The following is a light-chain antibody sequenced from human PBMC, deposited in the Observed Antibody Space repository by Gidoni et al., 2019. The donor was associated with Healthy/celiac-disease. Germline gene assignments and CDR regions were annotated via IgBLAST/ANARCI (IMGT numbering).Light chain of an antibody. J-gene: IGKJ2*01. CDR2: DAS. CDR3: QQFNNYPPYT. V-gene: IGKV1D-13*01. Sequence: AIQLTQSPSSLSASVGDRATITCRASQGISSALAWYQQRPGKAPKLLIYDASSLASGVPSRFSGSGSGTDFTLTITSLQPEYFATYYCQQFNNYPPYTFGQGTKLEIK. CDR1: QGISSA.